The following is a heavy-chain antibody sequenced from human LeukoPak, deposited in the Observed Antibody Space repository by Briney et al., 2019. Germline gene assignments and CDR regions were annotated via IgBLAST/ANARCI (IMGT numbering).Heavy chain of an antibody. J-gene: IGHJ4*02. V-gene: IGHV3-9*03. CDR1: GFTFDDYA. Sequence: PGRSLRLSCAASGFTFDDYAMHWVRQAPGKGLEWVSGISWNSGSIDYADSVKGRFTISRDNAKNSLYLQMNSLRGEDMAFYYCVRGIXHXPTXXIDYWGQGTLVAVSS. CDR3: VRGIXHXPTXXIDY. CDR2: ISWNSGSI.